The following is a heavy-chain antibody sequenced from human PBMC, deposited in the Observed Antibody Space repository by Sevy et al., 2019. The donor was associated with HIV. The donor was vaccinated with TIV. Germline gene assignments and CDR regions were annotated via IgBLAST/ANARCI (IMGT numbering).Heavy chain of an antibody. J-gene: IGHJ4*02. V-gene: IGHV3-53*01. D-gene: IGHD5-18*01. CDR1: GFTVSSNY. Sequence: GGSLRLACAASGFTVSSNYMSWVRRAPGKGLEWVSVIYRGGSTYDADSVKGRFTISRDNSKNTLYLQMNSLRAEDTAVYYCARDTAMGYFDYWVQGTLVTVSS. CDR3: ARDTAMGYFDY. CDR2: IYRGGST.